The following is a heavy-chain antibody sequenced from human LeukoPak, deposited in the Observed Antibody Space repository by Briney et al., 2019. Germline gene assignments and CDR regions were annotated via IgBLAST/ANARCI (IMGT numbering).Heavy chain of an antibody. J-gene: IGHJ4*02. CDR1: GGCISSSSYY. CDR3: ARDKIWGLTVVVTDY. Sequence: PSETLSLTCTVSGGCISSSSYYWGWIRQPPGKGLEWIGSIYYSGSTYYNPSLKSRVTISVDTSKNQFSLKLSSVTAADTAVYYCARDKIWGLTVVVTDYWGQGTLVTVSS. D-gene: IGHD3-22*01. CDR2: IYYSGST. V-gene: IGHV4-39*07.